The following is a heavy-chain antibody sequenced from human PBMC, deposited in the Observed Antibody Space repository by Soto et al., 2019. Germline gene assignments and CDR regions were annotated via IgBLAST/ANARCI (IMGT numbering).Heavy chain of an antibody. D-gene: IGHD3-22*01. V-gene: IGHV1-18*01. J-gene: IGHJ1*01. CDR1: GYNFNNFL. CDR2: ISADNGDT. CDR3: ARVYYASRGFYHEDH. Sequence: QVRLVQSGPEVKKPGASVMVSCQASGYNFNNFLISWVRQAPGQGPEWVGWISADNGDTNYGQKFLGRVTMTTHTSTSTVYMDLRSLRADDTAVYYCARVYYASRGFYHEDHWGQGTLISVSS.